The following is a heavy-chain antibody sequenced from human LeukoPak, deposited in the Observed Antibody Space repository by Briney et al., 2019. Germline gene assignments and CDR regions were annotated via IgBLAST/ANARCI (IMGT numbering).Heavy chain of an antibody. Sequence: GGSLRLSCAASGFTFSGSALHWVRRASGKGLEWVGRIRSTANGYATAYAASVKGRFTISRDDSKNTAYLQMDSLKTEDTAVYYCTGNYYGSGSYADFDYWGQGTLVTVSS. CDR2: IRSTANGYAT. CDR1: GFTFSGSA. CDR3: TGNYYGSGSYADFDY. J-gene: IGHJ4*02. D-gene: IGHD3-10*01. V-gene: IGHV3-73*01.